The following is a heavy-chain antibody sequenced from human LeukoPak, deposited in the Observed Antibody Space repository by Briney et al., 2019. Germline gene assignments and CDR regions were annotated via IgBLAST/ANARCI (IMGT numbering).Heavy chain of an antibody. CDR2: ISSGSETI. Sequence: HPGGSLRLSCEASGFSFSGHSMNWVRQAPGKGLEWVSYISSGSETIYYADSVKGRFTISRDNSKNTLHLQMNSLRAEDTAVYYCAKESSRGITRGHVDSWGQGILVTVSS. J-gene: IGHJ4*02. D-gene: IGHD1-20*01. V-gene: IGHV3-48*01. CDR3: AKESSRGITRGHVDS. CDR1: GFSFSGHS.